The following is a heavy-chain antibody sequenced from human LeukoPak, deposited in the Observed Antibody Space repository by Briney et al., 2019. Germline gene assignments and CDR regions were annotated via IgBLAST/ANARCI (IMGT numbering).Heavy chain of an antibody. CDR1: GYTLTELS. Sequence: ASVKVSCKVSGYTLTELSMHWVRQAPGKGLEWMGGFDPEDGETIYAQKFQGRVTMTEDTSTDTAYMELSSLRSEDTAVYYCATVAGPYDSSGYSFDYWGQGTLVTVSS. D-gene: IGHD3-22*01. J-gene: IGHJ4*02. CDR2: FDPEDGET. V-gene: IGHV1-24*01. CDR3: ATVAGPYDSSGYSFDY.